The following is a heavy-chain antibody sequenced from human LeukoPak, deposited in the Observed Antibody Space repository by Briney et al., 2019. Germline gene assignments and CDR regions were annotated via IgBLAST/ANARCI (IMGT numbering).Heavy chain of an antibody. CDR1: GGTFSSYA. CDR2: IIPIFGTA. CDR3: ARDHAVVVTAIGRYFQH. D-gene: IGHD2-21*02. Sequence: SVKVSCKASGGTFSSYAISWVRQAPGQGLEWMGGIIPIFGTANYAQKFQGRVTITADKSTSTAYMELSSLRSEDTAVYYCARDHAVVVTAIGRYFQHWGQGTLVTVSS. V-gene: IGHV1-69*06. J-gene: IGHJ1*01.